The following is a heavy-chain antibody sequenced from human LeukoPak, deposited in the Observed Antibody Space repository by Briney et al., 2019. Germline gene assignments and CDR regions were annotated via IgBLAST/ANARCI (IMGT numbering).Heavy chain of an antibody. CDR1: GFTFSTYT. CDR2: ISYEGSKK. CDR3: ARAPYTSGWYFAFDY. V-gene: IGHV3-30-3*01. D-gene: IGHD6-19*01. Sequence: PGGSLRLSCAASGFTFSTYTMHWVRQAPGKGLEWVALISYEGSKKNYADSVEGRFTISRDNSQNTLYLEMNSLRSEDTAVYYCARAPYTSGWYFAFDYWGQGTLVTVFS. J-gene: IGHJ4*02.